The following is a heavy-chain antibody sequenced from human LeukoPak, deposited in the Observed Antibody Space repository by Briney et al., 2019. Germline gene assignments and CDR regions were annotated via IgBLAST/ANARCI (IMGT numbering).Heavy chain of an antibody. CDR1: GFTFSSYA. CDR2: ISGGST. D-gene: IGHD6-13*01. J-gene: IGHJ3*02. CDR3: AKSESSSYYDAFDM. Sequence: PGGSLRLSCAASGFTFSSYAMSWVRQAPGKGLEWVSVISGGSTYYADSVKGRFTISRDNPKNTLYLQMNSLRAEDTAVYYCAKSESSSYYDAFDMWGQGTMVTVSS. V-gene: IGHV3-23*01.